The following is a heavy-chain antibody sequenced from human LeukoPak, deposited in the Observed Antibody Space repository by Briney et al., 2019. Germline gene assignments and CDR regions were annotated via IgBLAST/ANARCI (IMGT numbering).Heavy chain of an antibody. CDR3: AGTLGTDSSGYYADY. CDR1: GFTVSNNY. CDR2: ISSSSSYI. Sequence: GGSLRLSCAASGFTVSNNYVNWVRQAPGKGLEWVSSISSSSSYIYYADSVKGRFTISRDNAKNSLYLQMNSLRAEDTAVYYCAGTLGTDSSGYYADYWGQGTLVTVSS. D-gene: IGHD3-22*01. J-gene: IGHJ4*02. V-gene: IGHV3-21*01.